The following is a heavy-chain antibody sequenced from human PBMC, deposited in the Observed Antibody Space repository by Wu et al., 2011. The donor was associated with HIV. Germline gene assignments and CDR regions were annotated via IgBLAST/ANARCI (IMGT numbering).Heavy chain of an antibody. CDR2: IIPMFGTT. V-gene: IGHV1-69*06. CDR1: GGTLSSYG. D-gene: IGHD1-1*01. CDR3: ARDGISSNFYYYMDV. Sequence: VKKPGSSVKVSCTASGGTLSSYGISWVRQAPGQGLEWMGGIIPMFGTTSYAQKFQGRVTITADKSTNTAYMELSSLRSEDTAIYYCARDGISSNFYYYMDVWGKGTTVTVSS. J-gene: IGHJ6*03.